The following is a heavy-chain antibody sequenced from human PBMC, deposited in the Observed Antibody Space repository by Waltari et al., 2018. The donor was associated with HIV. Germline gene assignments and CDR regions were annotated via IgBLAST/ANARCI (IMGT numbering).Heavy chain of an antibody. Sequence: EVQLVESGGGLVQPGGSLRLSCAASGFTFSSYSMNWVRQAPGKGLEWVSYISSSSSTIYYADSVKGRFTISRDNAKNSLYLQMNSLRAEDTAVYYCARGRREACFDYWGQGTLVTVSS. CDR1: GFTFSSYS. V-gene: IGHV3-48*01. D-gene: IGHD1-26*01. J-gene: IGHJ4*02. CDR2: ISSSSSTI. CDR3: ARGRREACFDY.